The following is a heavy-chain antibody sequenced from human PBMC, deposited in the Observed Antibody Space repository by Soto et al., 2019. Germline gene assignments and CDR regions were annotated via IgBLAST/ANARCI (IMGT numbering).Heavy chain of an antibody. CDR1: GFTFSSYW. J-gene: IGHJ6*02. Sequence: EVPLVESGGGLVQPGGSLRLSCAASGFTFSSYWMHWVRQAPGKGLVWVSRINSDGSSTSYADSVKGRFTISRDNAKNTLYLQMNSLRGEDTAVYYCARDRGVVVPAAAIRYYYYGMDVWGQGTTVTVSS. CDR2: INSDGSST. V-gene: IGHV3-74*01. CDR3: ARDRGVVVPAAAIRYYYYGMDV. D-gene: IGHD2-2*01.